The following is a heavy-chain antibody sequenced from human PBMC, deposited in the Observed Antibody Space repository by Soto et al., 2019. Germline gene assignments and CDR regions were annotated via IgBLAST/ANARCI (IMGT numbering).Heavy chain of an antibody. Sequence: QVQLVQSGDEVKKPGSSVKVSCKASGGTFSSYAISWVRQAPGPGLEWLGGIIPIFGTANYAQKFQGRVTITADESTSTADMELSSLRSEDTAVYYCARASPMIVGEADAFDIWGQGTMVTVSS. CDR2: IIPIFGTA. CDR1: GGTFSSYA. J-gene: IGHJ3*02. CDR3: ARASPMIVGEADAFDI. V-gene: IGHV1-69*12. D-gene: IGHD3-22*01.